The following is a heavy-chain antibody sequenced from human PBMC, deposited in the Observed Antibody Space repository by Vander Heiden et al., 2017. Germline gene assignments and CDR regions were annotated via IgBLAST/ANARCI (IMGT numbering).Heavy chain of an antibody. CDR2: ISSSSSTI. J-gene: IGHJ4*02. CDR1: GLTSSSYS. CDR3: ARDGHSSGWYRDHRYFDY. D-gene: IGHD6-19*01. Sequence: EVQLVESGGGLAQPGGSLSPSCAALGLTSSSYSMNWVRQAPGKGLEWVSYISSSSSTIYYADSVKGRFTISRDNAKNSLYLQMNSLRDEDTAVYYCARDGHSSGWYRDHRYFDYWGQGTLVTVSS. V-gene: IGHV3-48*02.